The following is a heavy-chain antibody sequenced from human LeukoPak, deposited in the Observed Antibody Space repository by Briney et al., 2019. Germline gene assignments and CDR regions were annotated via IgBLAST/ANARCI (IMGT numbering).Heavy chain of an antibody. CDR1: GGSISSYY. CDR2: IYTSGST. Sequence: SETLSLTCTVSGGSISSYYWSWIRQPAGKGLEWIGRIYTSGSTNYNPSLKSRVTMSVDTSKNQFSLKLSSVTAADTAVYYCARGLFGEFFYYYYVDVWGKGTTVTVSS. CDR3: ARGLFGEFFYYYYVDV. V-gene: IGHV4-4*07. D-gene: IGHD3-10*01. J-gene: IGHJ6*03.